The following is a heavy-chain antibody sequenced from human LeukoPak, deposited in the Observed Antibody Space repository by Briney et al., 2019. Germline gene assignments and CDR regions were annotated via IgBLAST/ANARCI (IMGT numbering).Heavy chain of an antibody. Sequence: KPSETLSLTCTVSGGSISSYYWSWIRQPPGKGLEWIGYIYYSGSTNYNPSLKSRVTISVDTSKNQFSPKLSSVTAADTAVYYCARGVGSRGVVYFDYWGQGTLVTVSS. J-gene: IGHJ4*02. CDR3: ARGVGSRGVVYFDY. CDR2: IYYSGST. CDR1: GGSISSYY. D-gene: IGHD3-10*01. V-gene: IGHV4-59*01.